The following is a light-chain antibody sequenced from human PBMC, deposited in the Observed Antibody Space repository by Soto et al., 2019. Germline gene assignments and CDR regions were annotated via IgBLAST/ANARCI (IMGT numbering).Light chain of an antibody. Sequence: EIVLTQSPCTLSLSPVERATLSCRASQSVSSSHLAWYQQKPGQAPRLLIYSASSRATGIPDRFSGSGSGTDFTLTISRLEPEDFAVYYCQRYGGFGQGTKVDIK. CDR1: QSVSSSH. J-gene: IGKJ1*01. CDR3: QRYGG. CDR2: SAS. V-gene: IGKV3-20*01.